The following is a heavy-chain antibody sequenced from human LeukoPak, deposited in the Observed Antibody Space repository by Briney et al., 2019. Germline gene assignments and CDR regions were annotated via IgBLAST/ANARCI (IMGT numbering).Heavy chain of an antibody. CDR3: AKAPSPYDSSGFDY. D-gene: IGHD3-22*01. Sequence: GRSLRLSCAASGFTFDDYAMHWVRQAPGKGLEWVSGISWNSGSIGYADSVKGRFTISRDNAKNSLYLQMNSLRAEDTALYYCAKAPSPYDSSGFDYWGQGTLVTVSS. J-gene: IGHJ4*02. V-gene: IGHV3-9*01. CDR2: ISWNSGSI. CDR1: GFTFDDYA.